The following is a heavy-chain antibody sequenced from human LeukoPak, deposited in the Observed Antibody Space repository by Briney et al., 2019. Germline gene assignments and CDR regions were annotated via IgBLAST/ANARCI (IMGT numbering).Heavy chain of an antibody. V-gene: IGHV3-74*01. J-gene: IGHJ6*02. CDR3: ARDTGPYYYHGMDV. CDR1: GFTFSSYW. D-gene: IGHD2-8*02. CDR2: INTDGSST. Sequence: GGSLRLSCAASGFTFSSYWMHWVRQAPGKGLVWVSRINTDGSSTSYADSVKGRFTISRDNAKNTLYLQMNSLTAEDTALYHCARDTGPYYYHGMDVWGQGTTVTVS.